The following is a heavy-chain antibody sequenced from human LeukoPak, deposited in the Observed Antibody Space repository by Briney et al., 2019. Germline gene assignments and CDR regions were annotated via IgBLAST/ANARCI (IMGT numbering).Heavy chain of an antibody. CDR3: AKGVTTVRIYYHGMDV. CDR2: ISGSGGTT. CDR1: GLTFSNYA. Sequence: GGSLRLSCAASGLTFSNYAMSWVRQAPGKGLEWVSTISGSGGTTYYADSMKGRFTISRDSSKNTLYLQMDSLRVEDTAVYYCAKGVTTVRIYYHGMDVWGQGTTVTVSS. V-gene: IGHV3-23*01. D-gene: IGHD4-17*01. J-gene: IGHJ6*02.